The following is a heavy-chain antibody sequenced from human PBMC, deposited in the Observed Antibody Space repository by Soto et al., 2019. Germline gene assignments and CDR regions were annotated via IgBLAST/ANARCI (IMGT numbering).Heavy chain of an antibody. CDR3: AKVRVLAIFGVVEPTDY. V-gene: IGHV3-23*01. CDR2: ISGSSTST. Sequence: GGSLRLSCAASGFTFSSYAMSWVRQAPGKGLEWVSGISGSSTSTYYADSVKGRFTISRDNSKNTLYLQMNSLRAEDTAVYYCAKVRVLAIFGVVEPTDYWGQGTLVTVSS. J-gene: IGHJ4*02. D-gene: IGHD3-3*01. CDR1: GFTFSSYA.